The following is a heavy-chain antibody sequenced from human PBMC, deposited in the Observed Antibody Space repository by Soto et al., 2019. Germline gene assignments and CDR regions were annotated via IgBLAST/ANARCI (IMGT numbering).Heavy chain of an antibody. CDR1: GGTFSSYA. V-gene: IGHV1-69*13. CDR3: ARGVVGATTVYYYYGMDV. D-gene: IGHD1-26*01. CDR2: IIPIFGTA. Sequence: SVKVSCKASGGTFSSYAMSWVRQAPGQGLEWMGGIIPIFGTANYAQKFQGRVTITADESTSTAYMELSSLRSEDTAVYYCARGVVGATTVYYYYGMDVWGQGTTVTVSS. J-gene: IGHJ6*02.